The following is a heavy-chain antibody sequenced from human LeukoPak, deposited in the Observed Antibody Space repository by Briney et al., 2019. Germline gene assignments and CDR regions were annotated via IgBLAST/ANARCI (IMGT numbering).Heavy chain of an antibody. CDR1: GFTFSSHA. D-gene: IGHD3-10*01. CDR3: ARDRVTMIRGVRILDYYYYYMDV. CDR2: TSYDGSNN. V-gene: IGHV3-30*04. J-gene: IGHJ6*03. Sequence: GGSLRLSCAASGFTFSSHAMHWVRQAPGKGLEWVAITSYDGSNNYYADSVKGRFTISRDNSKNTLYLQMNSLRGEDTAVYYCARDRVTMIRGVRILDYYYYYMDVWGKGTTVTISS.